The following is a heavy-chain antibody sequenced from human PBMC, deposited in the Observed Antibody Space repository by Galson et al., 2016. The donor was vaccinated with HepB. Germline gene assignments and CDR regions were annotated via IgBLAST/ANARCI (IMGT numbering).Heavy chain of an antibody. CDR1: GFALSSYS. CDR2: ITSRSTAI. Sequence: LRLSCAASGFALSSYSMNWVRQTPGKGLEWVSYITSRSTAIYYADSVKGRFTISRDNARNSLYLQMNSLRAEDTAVYYCAREGTGSSSFIYYYYGMDVWGQGTTVTVSS. J-gene: IGHJ6*02. V-gene: IGHV3-48*04. CDR3: AREGTGSSSFIYYYYGMDV. D-gene: IGHD6-13*01.